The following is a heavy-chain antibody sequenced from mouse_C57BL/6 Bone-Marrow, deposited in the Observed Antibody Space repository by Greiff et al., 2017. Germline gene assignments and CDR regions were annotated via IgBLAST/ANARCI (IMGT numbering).Heavy chain of an antibody. V-gene: IGHV5-15*01. Sequence: EVKLMESGGGLVQPGGSLKLSCAASGFTFSDYGMAWVRQAPRKGPEWVAFISNLAYSIYYADTVTGRFTISRENAKNTLYLEMSSLRSEDTAMYYCARQEDYGSSYDWYFDVWGTGTTVTVSS. CDR1: GFTFSDYG. J-gene: IGHJ1*03. D-gene: IGHD1-1*01. CDR2: ISNLAYSI. CDR3: ARQEDYGSSYDWYFDV.